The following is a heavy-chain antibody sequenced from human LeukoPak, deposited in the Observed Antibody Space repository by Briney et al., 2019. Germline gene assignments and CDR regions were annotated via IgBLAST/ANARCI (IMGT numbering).Heavy chain of an antibody. CDR3: AKPLGGVMYVDY. CDR1: GFPFSGYT. D-gene: IGHD3-16*01. CDR2: ISSNSGTK. V-gene: IGHV3-48*01. Sequence: GGSLRLSCAVSGFPFSGYTMNWVRQAPGQGLEWVAYISSNSGTKYYADSVKGRFTISRDNAKNSLYLQMNSLRAEDTAVYYCAKPLGGVMYVDYWGKGALVTVSS. J-gene: IGHJ4*02.